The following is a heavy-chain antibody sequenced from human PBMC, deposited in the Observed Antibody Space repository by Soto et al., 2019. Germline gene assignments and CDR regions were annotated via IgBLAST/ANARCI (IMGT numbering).Heavy chain of an antibody. CDR1: GFTFRNYA. CDR3: ARSRNSAVADSFDF. CDR2: ISRDGSHK. Sequence: GGSLRLSCAASGFTFRNYAIHWVRQAPGKGLEWVAVISRDGSHKYYLDSVKGRFTVSRDNSKDTVNLLMNSLRDDDSAMYYCARSRNSAVADSFDFWGQGTLVTVSS. J-gene: IGHJ4*02. D-gene: IGHD1-26*01. V-gene: IGHV3-30*04.